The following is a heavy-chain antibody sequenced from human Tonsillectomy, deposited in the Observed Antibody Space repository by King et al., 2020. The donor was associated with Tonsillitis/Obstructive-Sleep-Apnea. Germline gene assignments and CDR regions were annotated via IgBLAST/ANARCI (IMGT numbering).Heavy chain of an antibody. CDR2: ISAFYGNT. V-gene: IGHV1-18*01. J-gene: IGHJ4*02. CDR1: SYTFTSYG. D-gene: IGHD1-1*01. CDR3: ARCTRNNWDDEVNYVLY. Sequence: VQLVESGAEVKKPGASVKVSCKASSYTFTSYGITWVRQAPGQGLEWMGWISAFYGNTNYAQKLQGRVTMTTDTSTSTAFMELRSLGSDDTAVYYCARCTRNNWDDEVNYVLYWGQGTRGTASS.